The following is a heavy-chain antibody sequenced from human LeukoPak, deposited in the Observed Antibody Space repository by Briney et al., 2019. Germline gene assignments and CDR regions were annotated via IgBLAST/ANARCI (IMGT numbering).Heavy chain of an antibody. V-gene: IGHV4-39*01. CDR3: ARVSIRYYDILTGYNHDAFDI. Sequence: SETLSLTCTVSGASISGSSHYFWGWIRQTPGKGLEWIGSIYYSGITYYTPSLKSRLTISVDTSRNQFSLKLSSVSAADTAVYYCARVSIRYYDILTGYNHDAFDIWGQGTMVTVSS. CDR1: GASISGSSHYF. D-gene: IGHD3-9*01. CDR2: IYYSGIT. J-gene: IGHJ3*02.